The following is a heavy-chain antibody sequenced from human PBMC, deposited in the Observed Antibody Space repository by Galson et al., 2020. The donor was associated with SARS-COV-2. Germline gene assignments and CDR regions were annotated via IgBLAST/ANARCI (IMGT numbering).Heavy chain of an antibody. Sequence: GASLKISCKGSGYSFTSYWIGWLRQMPRKRLEWMGIIYHGDSDTRYSPSFHGQITISDDKSISTAYLQWSSLKDLDTAVYYCARTFYASSARLGAFDTWGQGTMVTVSS. V-gene: IGHV5-51*01. CDR1: GYSFTSYW. J-gene: IGHJ3*02. D-gene: IGHD3-22*01. CDR3: ARTFYASSARLGAFDT. CDR2: IYHGDSDT.